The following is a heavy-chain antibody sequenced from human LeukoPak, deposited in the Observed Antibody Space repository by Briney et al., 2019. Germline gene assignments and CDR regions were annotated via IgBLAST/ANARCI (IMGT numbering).Heavy chain of an antibody. V-gene: IGHV4-39*07. CDR3: AKGAGGFSYYNWFDP. J-gene: IGHJ5*02. Sequence: SETLSLTCTVSGGSISSSPYYWGWIRQPPGKGLEWIGSIYYSGTTHYSPSLGSRVTISVDTSKNQFSLKLASVTAADTAIYYCAKGAGGFSYYNWFDPWGQGTLVTVSS. CDR1: GGSISSSPYY. D-gene: IGHD5-18*01. CDR2: IYYSGTT.